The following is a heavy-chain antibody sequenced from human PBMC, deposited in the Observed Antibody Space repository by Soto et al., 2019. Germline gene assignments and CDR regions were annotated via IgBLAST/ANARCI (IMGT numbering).Heavy chain of an antibody. V-gene: IGHV4-4*07. CDR2: SYPTGNI. CDR3: ARDPPSRTHFDY. Sequence: QVQLQESGPGLVKPSETLSLTCTVSGAPINSYYWSWIRQPGGKGLEWIGRSYPTGNIKYNPSLKSRVTMSADTSNNQVSLKMSSVTAADAAIYYCARDPPSRTHFDYWGQGTLVTVSS. J-gene: IGHJ4*02. CDR1: GAPINSYY.